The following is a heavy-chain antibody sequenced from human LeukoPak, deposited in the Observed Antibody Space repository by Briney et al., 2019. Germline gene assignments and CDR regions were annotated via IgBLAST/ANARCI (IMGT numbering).Heavy chain of an antibody. CDR1: GGSFSGYY. CDR3: ARSYGDYEYNWFDP. J-gene: IGHJ5*02. D-gene: IGHD4-17*01. Sequence: SETLSLTCAVYGGSFSGYYWSWIRQPPGKGLEWNGEINHSGSTNYNPSLKSRVTISVDTSKNQFSLKLSSVTAADTAVYYCARSYGDYEYNWFDPWGQGTLVTVSS. V-gene: IGHV4-34*01. CDR2: INHSGST.